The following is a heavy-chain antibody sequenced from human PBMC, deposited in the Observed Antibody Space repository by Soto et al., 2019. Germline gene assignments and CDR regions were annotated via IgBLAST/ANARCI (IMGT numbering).Heavy chain of an antibody. D-gene: IGHD1-1*01. V-gene: IGHV1-69*01. CDR3: AGQLERLGQIYYYYGMDV. CDR1: GGTFSSYA. CDR2: IIPIFGTA. J-gene: IGHJ6*02. Sequence: QVQLVQSGAEVKKPGSSVKVSCKASGGTFSSYAISWVRQAPGQGLEWTGGIIPIFGTANYAQKFQGRVTITADESTSTAYMELSSLRSEDTAVDYCAGQLERLGQIYYYYGMDVWGQGTTVTVSS.